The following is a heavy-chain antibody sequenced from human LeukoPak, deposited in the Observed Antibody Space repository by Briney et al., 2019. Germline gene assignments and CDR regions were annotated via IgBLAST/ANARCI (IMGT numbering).Heavy chain of an antibody. D-gene: IGHD3-10*01. V-gene: IGHV4-31*03. J-gene: IGHJ3*02. CDR1: GGPISSGGYY. Sequence: SETLSLTCTVSGGPISSGGYYWSWIRQHPGKGLEGIGYIYYSGSTYYNPSLKSRVTISVDTSKNQFSLKLSSVTAADTAVYYCARDLGEYSLGGDRAFDIWGQGTMVTVSS. CDR3: ARDLGEYSLGGDRAFDI. CDR2: IYYSGST.